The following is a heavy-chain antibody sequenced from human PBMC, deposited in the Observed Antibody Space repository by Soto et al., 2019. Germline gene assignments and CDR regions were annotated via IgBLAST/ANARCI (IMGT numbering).Heavy chain of an antibody. Sequence: QVQLVQSRAEVKKPGSSVKVSCEAPGGTFDHAAITWVRQAPGQGLEWVGGINPMFNSTHYAQKFQGRVTITADAVTSTAFMELRGLTSDDTAVYYCARQIFADDYWGQGTLLVVSS. CDR1: GGTFDHAA. J-gene: IGHJ4*02. CDR2: INPMFNST. D-gene: IGHD3-9*01. CDR3: ARQIFADDY. V-gene: IGHV1-69*01.